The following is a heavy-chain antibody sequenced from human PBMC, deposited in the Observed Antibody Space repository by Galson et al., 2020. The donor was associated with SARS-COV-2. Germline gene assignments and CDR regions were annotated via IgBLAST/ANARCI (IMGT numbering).Heavy chain of an antibody. V-gene: IGHV4-30-4*01. CDR2: VYHTGGT. D-gene: IGHD2-21*01. Sequence: SETLSLTCTVSGGSISSGDHYWSWIRQPPGKGLEWIGYVYHTGGTYYSPSLESRAIISVETSKNQFSLRLTSVTAADTAVYYCARGPNILIVPSAPGKGGSFDPWGQGTLVTVSS. J-gene: IGHJ5*02. CDR1: GGSISSGDHY. CDR3: ARGPNILIVPSAPGKGGSFDP.